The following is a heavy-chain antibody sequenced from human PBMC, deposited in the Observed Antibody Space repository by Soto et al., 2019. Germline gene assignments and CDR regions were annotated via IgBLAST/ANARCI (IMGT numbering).Heavy chain of an antibody. Sequence: LRLSCAASGITFSSSSINWVRQAPGKGLEWVSYISSSSSYTNYADSVKGRFTISRDTSKNQVVLTMTNMDPVDTATYYCAHRRDLGYCSSTSCYGVYNWFDPWGQGTLVTVSS. J-gene: IGHJ5*02. V-gene: IGHV3-21*05. CDR1: GITFSSSS. CDR2: ISSSSSYT. CDR3: AHRRDLGYCSSTSCYGVYNWFDP. D-gene: IGHD2-2*01.